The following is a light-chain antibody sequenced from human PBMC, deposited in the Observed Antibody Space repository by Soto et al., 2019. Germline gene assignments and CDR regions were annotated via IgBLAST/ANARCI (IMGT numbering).Light chain of an antibody. CDR1: QSISSW. CDR2: DAS. CDR3: QQYGT. Sequence: DIQMTQSPSTLSASVGDRVTITCRASQSISSWLAWYQQKPGKAPKLLIYDASSLESGVPSRFSGSGSGTEFTLIISSLQPDDFATYYCQQYGTFGQGTKLEIK. V-gene: IGKV1-5*01. J-gene: IGKJ2*02.